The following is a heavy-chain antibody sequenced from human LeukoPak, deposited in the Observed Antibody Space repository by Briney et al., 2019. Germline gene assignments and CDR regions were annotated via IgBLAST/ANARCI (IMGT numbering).Heavy chain of an antibody. CDR3: ARGKRYGSNVNEDY. CDR2: INHSGST. D-gene: IGHD5-24*01. J-gene: IGHJ4*02. Sequence: PSETLPLTCAVYGGSFSGYYWSWIRQPPGQGLEWIGEINHSGSTNYNPSLKSRVTISVDTSKNQFSLKLSSVTAADTAVYYCARGKRYGSNVNEDYWGQGTLVTVSS. CDR1: GGSFSGYY. V-gene: IGHV4-34*01.